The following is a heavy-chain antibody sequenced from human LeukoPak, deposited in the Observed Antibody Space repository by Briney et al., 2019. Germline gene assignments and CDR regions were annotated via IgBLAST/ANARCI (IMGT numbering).Heavy chain of an antibody. V-gene: IGHV3-21*01. Sequence: GGSLRLSCAASGFTFSTYNMNWVRQAPGKGLEWVSSISGSSSYIYYADSVKGRFSISRDNAKNSLYLQMNSLRAEDTAVYYCAREGDNRYYYYMDVWGKGTTVTISS. J-gene: IGHJ6*03. CDR2: ISGSSSYI. D-gene: IGHD1-14*01. CDR1: GFTFSTYN. CDR3: AREGDNRYYYYMDV.